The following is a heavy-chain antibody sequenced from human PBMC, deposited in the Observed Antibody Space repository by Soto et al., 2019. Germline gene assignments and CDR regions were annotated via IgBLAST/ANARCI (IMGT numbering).Heavy chain of an antibody. Sequence: GQSLKISCKGSGYSFAGYWITWVRQKPGKGLEWMGRIDPSDSQTYYSPSFRGHVTISVTKSITTVFLQWSSLRASDTAMYYCARQIYDSDTGPNFQYYFDSWGQGTPVTVSS. CDR1: GYSFAGYW. D-gene: IGHD3-22*01. CDR3: ARQIYDSDTGPNFQYYFDS. V-gene: IGHV5-10-1*01. J-gene: IGHJ4*02. CDR2: IDPSDSQT.